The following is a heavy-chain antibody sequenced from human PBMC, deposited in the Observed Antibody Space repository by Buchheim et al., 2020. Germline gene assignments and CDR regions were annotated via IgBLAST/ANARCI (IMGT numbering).Heavy chain of an antibody. CDR2: ISHDGSYQ. D-gene: IGHD3-3*01. CDR1: GFRFSSYA. Sequence: QVQLVESGGGVVQPGGSLRLSCAPSGFRFSSYAMHWVRQAPGKGLEWVAVISHDGSYQYYVESVRGRFTISRDNWKKTLFLQMNSLRADDTAVYYCVRDFSPSGYLYGMDVWGQGTT. CDR3: VRDFSPSGYLYGMDV. J-gene: IGHJ6*02. V-gene: IGHV3-30*03.